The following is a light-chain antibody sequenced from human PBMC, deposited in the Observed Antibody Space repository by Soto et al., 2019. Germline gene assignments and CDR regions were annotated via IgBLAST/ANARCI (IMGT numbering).Light chain of an antibody. V-gene: IGKV1-5*03. J-gene: IGKJ2*01. Sequence: DIQMTQSPSTLSASVGDRVTITCRASQSISSWLAWYQQKPGKAPKLLIYKASSLEGGIPSRFSSSGSETEYTLTISRLQSEDIATYYCQQYNSYQYTFGQGNKLEIK. CDR2: KAS. CDR1: QSISSW. CDR3: QQYNSYQYT.